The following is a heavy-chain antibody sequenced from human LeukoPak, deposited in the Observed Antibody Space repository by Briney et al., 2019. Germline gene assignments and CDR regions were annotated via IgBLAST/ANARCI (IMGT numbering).Heavy chain of an antibody. CDR3: ARLDSSGYYSGWFDP. J-gene: IGHJ5*02. D-gene: IGHD3-22*01. CDR1: GVSISSYY. Sequence: PSETLSLTCTVSGVSISSYYWSWIRQPAGKGLEWIGRIYTSGSTNYNPSLKSRVTMSVDTSKNQFSLKLSSVTAADTAVYSGARLDSSGYYSGWFDPWGQGTLVTVSS. CDR2: IYTSGST. V-gene: IGHV4-4*07.